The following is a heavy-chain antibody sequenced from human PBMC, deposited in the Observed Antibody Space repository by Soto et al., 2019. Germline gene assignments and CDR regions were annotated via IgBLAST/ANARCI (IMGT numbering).Heavy chain of an antibody. CDR1: GGSFSGYY. J-gene: IGHJ5*02. CDR3: ARAGYYHYDP. Sequence: PSETLSLTCAVYGGSFSGYYWSWIRQPPGKGLEWIGEINHSGSTNYNPSLKSRVTISVDTSKNQFSLKLSSVTAADTAVYYCARAGYYHYDPWGQGTLVTVSS. D-gene: IGHD3-10*01. CDR2: INHSGST. V-gene: IGHV4-34*01.